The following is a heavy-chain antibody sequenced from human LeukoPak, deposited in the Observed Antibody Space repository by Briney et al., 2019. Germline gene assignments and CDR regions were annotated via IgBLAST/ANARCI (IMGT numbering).Heavy chain of an antibody. CDR1: GFTLSSYA. CDR3: AKDEGAGLLWFGELSATEYFQH. J-gene: IGHJ1*01. V-gene: IGHV3-23*01. Sequence: GGSLRLSCAASGFTLSSYAMSWVRQAPGKGLEWVSAISGSGGSTYYADSVKGRFTISRDNSKNTLYLQMNSLRAEDTAVYYCAKDEGAGLLWFGELSATEYFQHWGQGTLVTVSS. D-gene: IGHD3-10*01. CDR2: ISGSGGST.